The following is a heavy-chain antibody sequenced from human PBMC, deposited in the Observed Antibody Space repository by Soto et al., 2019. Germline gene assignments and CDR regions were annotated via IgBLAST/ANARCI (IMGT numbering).Heavy chain of an antibody. CDR3: ARHPAVTGAGSYYGMDV. J-gene: IGHJ6*02. CDR2: IYYSGST. Sequence: SEALSLTCTVSGDSISSSSYYWGWVRQPPGTGLEWIGSIYYSGSTYYNPSLKSRVTISVDTSKNQFSLKLTSVTAADTAVYYCARHPAVTGAGSYYGMDVRGQGTTVTVSS. D-gene: IGHD2-2*01. V-gene: IGHV4-39*01. CDR1: GDSISSSSYY.